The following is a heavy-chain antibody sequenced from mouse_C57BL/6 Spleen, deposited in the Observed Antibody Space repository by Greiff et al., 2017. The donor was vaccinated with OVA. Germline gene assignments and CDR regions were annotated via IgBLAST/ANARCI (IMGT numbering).Heavy chain of an antibody. D-gene: IGHD2-4*01. CDR3: ERSMITNSFDY. Sequence: VQLQQPGAELVKPGASVKLSCKASGYTFTSYWMQWVKQRPGQGLEWIGEIDPSDSYTNYNQKFKGKATLTVDTSSSPAYMQLSSLTDEDAAVYDRERSMITNSFDYWGQGTTLTVSS. J-gene: IGHJ2*01. CDR2: IDPSDSYT. V-gene: IGHV1-50*01. CDR1: GYTFTSYW.